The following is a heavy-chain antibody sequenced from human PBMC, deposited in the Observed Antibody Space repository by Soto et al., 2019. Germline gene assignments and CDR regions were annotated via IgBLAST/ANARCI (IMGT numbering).Heavy chain of an antibody. CDR2: IYYSGST. J-gene: IGHJ3*02. V-gene: IGHV4-59*08. CDR3: ASPRFEYSSSPGAVDI. Sequence: SETLSLTCTVSGGSISSYYWSWIRQPPGKGLEWIGYIYYSGSTNYNPSLKSRVTISVDTSKNQFSLKLSSVTAADTAVYYCASPRFEYSSSPGAVDIWGHGAKGTVSS. CDR1: GGSISSYY. D-gene: IGHD6-6*01.